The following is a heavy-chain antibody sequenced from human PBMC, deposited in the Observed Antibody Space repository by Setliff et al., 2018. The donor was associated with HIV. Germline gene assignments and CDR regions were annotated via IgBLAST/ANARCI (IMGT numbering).Heavy chain of an antibody. CDR3: ASGKGVRGVIIPNWFDP. CDR2: MNPNSGDT. J-gene: IGHJ5*02. Sequence: ASVKVSCKASGHTFSNYDVIWVRRATGQGLEWMGWMNPNSGDTGYSQKFQGRVIMTRDTSISTAYMELSSPTSADTAVYYCASGKGVRGVIIPNWFDPWGQGTLVTVSS. CDR1: GHTFSNYD. D-gene: IGHD3-10*01. V-gene: IGHV1-8*01.